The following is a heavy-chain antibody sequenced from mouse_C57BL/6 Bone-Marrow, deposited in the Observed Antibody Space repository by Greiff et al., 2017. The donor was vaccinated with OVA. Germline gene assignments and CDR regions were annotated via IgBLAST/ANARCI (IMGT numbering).Heavy chain of an antibody. CDR1: GYTFTSYG. Sequence: QVQLKESGAELARPGASVKLSCKASGYTFTSYGISWVKQRTGQGLEWIGEIYPRSGNTYYNEKFKGKATLTADKSSSTTYMELRSLTSEDSAVYFCARWLYYFDYWGQGTTLTVSS. D-gene: IGHD2-2*01. CDR3: ARWLYYFDY. J-gene: IGHJ2*01. CDR2: IYPRSGNT. V-gene: IGHV1-81*01.